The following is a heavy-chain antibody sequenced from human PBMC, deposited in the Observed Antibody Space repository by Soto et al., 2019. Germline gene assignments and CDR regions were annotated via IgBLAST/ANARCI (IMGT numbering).Heavy chain of an antibody. CDR1: GFIFRDWF. CDR3: AKENWAHPAS. CDR2: ISKDSGRAT. V-gene: IGHV3-11*01. D-gene: IGHD7-27*01. Sequence: LVESGGALVKPGGSLRLSWAASGFIFRDWFMSWIRQARGKGLEWISYISKDSGRATRYADSVKGRFTISRDNAKKSLFLQMNNLTCNDTSVYYCAKENWAHPASWGQGTLVNVSS. J-gene: IGHJ5*02.